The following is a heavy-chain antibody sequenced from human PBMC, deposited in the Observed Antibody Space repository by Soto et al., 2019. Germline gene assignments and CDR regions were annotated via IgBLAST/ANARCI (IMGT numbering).Heavy chain of an antibody. Sequence: QVQLVQSRAEVKEPGASVKVSCKASRYTCTSYDIYWVRQATGQGHEWMGWMNPNSGNTGYAQKFQGRVTMTRNTSISTAYMELSSPRSEDTAVYYCARGRVDWFDPWGQGTLVTVSS. CDR1: RYTCTSYD. CDR2: MNPNSGNT. CDR3: ARGRVDWFDP. J-gene: IGHJ5*02. D-gene: IGHD2-15*01. V-gene: IGHV1-8*01.